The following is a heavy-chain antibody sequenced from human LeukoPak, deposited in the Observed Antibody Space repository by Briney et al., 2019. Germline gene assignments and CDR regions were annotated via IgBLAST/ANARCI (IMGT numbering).Heavy chain of an antibody. V-gene: IGHV1-18*04. J-gene: IGHJ5*02. CDR1: GYTFTSYG. D-gene: IGHD3-10*01. CDR2: ISAYNGNT. Sequence: GASVKVSCKASGYTFTSYGISWVRQAPGQGLEWMGWISAYNGNTNYAQKLQGRVTMTTDTSTSTAYMELRSLRSDDTAVYYCARDQRAWTYYGSGKWWFDPWGQGTLVTVSS. CDR3: ARDQRAWTYYGSGKWWFDP.